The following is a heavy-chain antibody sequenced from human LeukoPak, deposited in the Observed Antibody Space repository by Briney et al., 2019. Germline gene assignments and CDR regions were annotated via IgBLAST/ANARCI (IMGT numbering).Heavy chain of an antibody. Sequence: ASVKVSCKASGGTFSSYAISWVRQAPGQGLEWMGGIIPIFGTANYAQKFQGRITITADESTSTAYMGLSSLRSEDTAVYYCARARGYSGYDHPDYYYYMDVWGKGTTVTVSS. V-gene: IGHV1-69*01. D-gene: IGHD5-12*01. CDR2: IIPIFGTA. J-gene: IGHJ6*03. CDR3: ARARGYSGYDHPDYYYYMDV. CDR1: GGTFSSYA.